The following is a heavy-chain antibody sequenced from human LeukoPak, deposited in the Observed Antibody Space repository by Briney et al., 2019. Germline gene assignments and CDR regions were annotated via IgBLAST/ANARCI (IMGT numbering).Heavy chain of an antibody. CDR1: GFTFSRYA. CDR2: ISSSGGTT. CDR3: AKDQASQLLLFDY. V-gene: IGHV3-23*01. D-gene: IGHD2-2*01. J-gene: IGHJ4*02. Sequence: GGSLRLSCAASGFTFSRYAMNWVRQAPGKGLEWVSGISSSGGTTSYADSVKGRFTMSRDNSKNTLYLQMNSLRAEDTAVYYCAKDQASQLLLFDYWGQGSLVTVSS.